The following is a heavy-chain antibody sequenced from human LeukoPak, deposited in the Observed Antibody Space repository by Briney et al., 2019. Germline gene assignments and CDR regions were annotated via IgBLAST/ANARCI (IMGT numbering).Heavy chain of an antibody. CDR1: GDSISSRSYY. D-gene: IGHD2-15*01. CDR2: VFYSGTT. CDR3: ARRSGCDGNGCYFDN. Sequence: SETLSLTCTVSGDSISSRSYYWGWIRQPPGKGLEWIGAVFYSGTTYYSPSLKSRVTVSVDTSKNQFSLKLNSVTAADTAVYYCARRSGCDGNGCYFDNWGQGTLVTVSS. J-gene: IGHJ4*02. V-gene: IGHV4-39*01.